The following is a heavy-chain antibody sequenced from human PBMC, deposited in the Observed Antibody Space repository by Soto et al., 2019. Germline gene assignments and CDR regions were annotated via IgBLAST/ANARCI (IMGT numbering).Heavy chain of an antibody. J-gene: IGHJ4*02. CDR3: ARRSSGWYFDY. CDR1: GFTFSSYA. CDR2: ISGSGGST. Sequence: EVQLLEAGGGLVQPGGSLRLSCAASGFTFSSYAMNWFRQAPGRGLEWVSVISGSGGSTYYADSVKGRFTISRDNSKNTLYLQMNRLRAEDTPVYYCARRSSGWYFDYWGQGTLVTVSS. D-gene: IGHD6-19*01. V-gene: IGHV3-23*01.